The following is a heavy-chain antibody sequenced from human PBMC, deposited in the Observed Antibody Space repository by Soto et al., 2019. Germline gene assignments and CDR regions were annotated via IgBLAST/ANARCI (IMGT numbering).Heavy chain of an antibody. Sequence: QVQLQQWGAGLLKPSETLSLTCAVYVGSFSAYYWSWIRQPPGKGLEWIGEINHSGSTNYNPSLKSRVTISVDTSKNHFSLKLSSVPAADTAVYYCARGQVRVDYWGKGTLVTVSS. J-gene: IGHJ4*02. CDR1: VGSFSAYY. D-gene: IGHD2-2*01. CDR2: INHSGST. V-gene: IGHV4-34*01. CDR3: ARGQVRVDY.